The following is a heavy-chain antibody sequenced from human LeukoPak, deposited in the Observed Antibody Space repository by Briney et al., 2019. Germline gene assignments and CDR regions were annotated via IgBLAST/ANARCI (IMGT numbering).Heavy chain of an antibody. Sequence: ASVKVSCKASGYTFTSYGISWVRQAPGQGLEWMGWISAYNGNTNYAQKLQGRVTMTTDTSTSTAYMELRSLRSDDTAVYYCARAEIVGATGGGCFDYWGQGTLVTVSS. V-gene: IGHV1-18*01. CDR2: ISAYNGNT. CDR3: ARAEIVGATGGGCFDY. J-gene: IGHJ4*02. CDR1: GYTFTSYG. D-gene: IGHD1-26*01.